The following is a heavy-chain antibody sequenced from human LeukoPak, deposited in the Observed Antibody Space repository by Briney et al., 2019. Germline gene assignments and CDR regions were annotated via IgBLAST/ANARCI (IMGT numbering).Heavy chain of an antibody. D-gene: IGHD6-19*01. CDR2: MYYSGRT. Sequence: SETLSLTCTVSGDSISSGTYYWGWIRQPPGKGLEWIGSMYYSGRTYYNPSLKSRVTISGDTSKNQFSLKLSSVTAADTAVYYCARLRVAGTVYYYYYYYMDVWGKGTTVTVSS. CDR1: GDSISSGTYY. J-gene: IGHJ6*03. CDR3: ARLRVAGTVYYYYYYYMDV. V-gene: IGHV4-39*01.